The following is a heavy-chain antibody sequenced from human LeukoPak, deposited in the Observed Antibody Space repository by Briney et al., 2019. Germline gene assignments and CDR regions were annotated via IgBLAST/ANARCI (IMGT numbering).Heavy chain of an antibody. Sequence: GGSLRLSCAASGFTLSSYSMNWVRQAPGKGLEWVSSISADGAGRYYADSVKGRFTISRDNSKNTLYLQMNSLRAEDTAVYYCAKSTSGYSSGWYDYWGQGTLVTVSS. J-gene: IGHJ4*02. CDR1: GFTLSSYS. CDR3: AKSTSGYSSGWYDY. CDR2: ISADGAGR. D-gene: IGHD6-19*01. V-gene: IGHV3-23*01.